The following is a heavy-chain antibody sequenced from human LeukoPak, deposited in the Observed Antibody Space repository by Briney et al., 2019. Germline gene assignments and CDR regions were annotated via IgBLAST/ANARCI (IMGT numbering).Heavy chain of an antibody. J-gene: IGHJ3*02. CDR2: IDSDGGST. V-gene: IGHV3-64*01. D-gene: IGHD5-24*01. CDR3: ARREMATISAFDI. CDR1: GFTFSSYA. Sequence: GGSLRLSCMGTGFTFSSYAMHWVRQAPGKGLEYVSSIDSDGGSTNYANSVKDRFFISRDNSKNTLYLQMGSLRAEDMAVYYCARREMATISAFDIWGQGTMVTVSS.